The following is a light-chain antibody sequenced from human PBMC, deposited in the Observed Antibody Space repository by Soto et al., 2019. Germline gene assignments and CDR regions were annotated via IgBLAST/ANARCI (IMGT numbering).Light chain of an antibody. Sequence: DIQMTQSPSTLSGSVGDRVTITCRASQTISSWLAWYQQKPGKAPKLLIYKASTLKSGVPSRFSGSGSGTAFTLTISSLQPDDFATYYCQHYNSYSEAFGQATKVDIK. CDR3: QHYNSYSEA. CDR2: KAS. CDR1: QTISSW. V-gene: IGKV1-5*03. J-gene: IGKJ1*01.